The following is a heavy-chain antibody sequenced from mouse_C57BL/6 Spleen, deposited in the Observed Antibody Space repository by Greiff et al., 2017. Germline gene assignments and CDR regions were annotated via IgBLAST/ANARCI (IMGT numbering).Heavy chain of an antibody. CDR3: ARYYDFYFDY. V-gene: IGHV1-42*01. J-gene: IGHJ2*01. D-gene: IGHD2-4*01. Sequence: EVQLQQSGPELVKPGASVKISCKASGYSFTGYYMNWVKQSPEKSLEWIGEINPSTGGTTYNQKFKAKATLTIDKSSSTADMQLKSLTSEDSAVYYCARYYDFYFDYWGQGTTLTVSS. CDR2: INPSTGGT. CDR1: GYSFTGYY.